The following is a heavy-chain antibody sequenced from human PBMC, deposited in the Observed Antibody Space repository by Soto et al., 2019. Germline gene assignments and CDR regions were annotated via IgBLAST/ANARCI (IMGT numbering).Heavy chain of an antibody. CDR1: GFTFSSYA. J-gene: IGHJ6*02. CDR3: ARVITPYYYYGMDV. D-gene: IGHD3-3*01. Sequence: GGSLRLSCAASGFTFSSYAMNWVRQAPGKGLEWVSAISGSGGSTYYADSVKGRFTISRDNSKNTLYLQMNSLRAEDTAVYYCARVITPYYYYGMDVWGQGTTATVSS. V-gene: IGHV3-23*01. CDR2: ISGSGGST.